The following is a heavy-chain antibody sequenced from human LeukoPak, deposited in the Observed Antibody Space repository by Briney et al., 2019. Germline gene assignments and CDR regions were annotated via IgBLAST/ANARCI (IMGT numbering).Heavy chain of an antibody. V-gene: IGHV4-30-4*01. CDR1: GGSISSGDYY. J-gene: IGHJ4*02. D-gene: IGHD3-10*01. CDR2: IYYSGST. Sequence: SETLSLTCTVSGGSISSGDYYWSWIRQPPGKGLEWIGYIYYSGSTYYNPSLKSRVTISVDTSKNQFSLKLSSVTPEDTAVYYCARGAVRGGTNFDYWGQGTLVTVSS. CDR3: ARGAVRGGTNFDY.